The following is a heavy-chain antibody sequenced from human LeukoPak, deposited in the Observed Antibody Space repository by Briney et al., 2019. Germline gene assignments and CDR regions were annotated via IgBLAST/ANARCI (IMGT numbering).Heavy chain of an antibody. D-gene: IGHD3-16*01. Sequence: PSETLSLTCTVSGGSISSGGYYWSWIRQHPGKGLEWIGYIYYSGSTYYNPSLKSRITISVDTSKNQFSLKLSSVTAADTAVYYCARGSRLAGDAYWGQGTLVTVSS. CDR1: GGSISSGGYY. CDR2: IYYSGST. CDR3: ARGSRLAGDAY. V-gene: IGHV4-31*03. J-gene: IGHJ4*02.